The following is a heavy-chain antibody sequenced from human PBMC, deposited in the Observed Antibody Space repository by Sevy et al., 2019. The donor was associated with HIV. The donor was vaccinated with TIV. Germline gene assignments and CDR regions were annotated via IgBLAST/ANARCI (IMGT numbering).Heavy chain of an antibody. CDR3: ARCIAAASTPGVFDI. CDR1: GFTFSSYS. V-gene: IGHV3-21*01. CDR2: ISSSSSYI. D-gene: IGHD6-13*01. Sequence: GGSLRLSCAASGFTFSSYSMNWVRQAPGKGLEWVSSISSSSSYIYYADSVKGRFTISRDNAKNSLYLQMNSLRAEDTAVYYCARCIAAASTPGVFDIWGQGTMVTVSS. J-gene: IGHJ3*02.